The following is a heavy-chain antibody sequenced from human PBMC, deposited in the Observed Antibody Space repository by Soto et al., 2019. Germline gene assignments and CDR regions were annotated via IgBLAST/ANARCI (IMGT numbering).Heavy chain of an antibody. D-gene: IGHD1-1*01. V-gene: IGHV1-18*01. CDR1: GYAFTTYG. CDR2: ISAHNGNT. CDR3: ARGRYGDY. Sequence: QVHLVQSGAEVKKPGASVKVSCQASGYAFTTYGITWVRQAPGQGLEWMGWISAHNGNTNYAQKLQGRVPVTRDTSTSTAYMELRSLRSDDTAGYYCARGRYGDYWGQGALVTVSS. J-gene: IGHJ4*02.